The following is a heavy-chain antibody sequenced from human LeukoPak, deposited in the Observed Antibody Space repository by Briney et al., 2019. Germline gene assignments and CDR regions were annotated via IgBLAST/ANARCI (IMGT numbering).Heavy chain of an antibody. J-gene: IGHJ6*03. Sequence: GASVKVSWKASGYTFTSYGISWVRQAAGQGLEWKGWISAYNGNTNYAQKLQGRVTMTTDTSTSTAYMELRSLRSDDTAVYYCAIGSSGWYVGAYYMDVWGKGTTVTISS. CDR2: ISAYNGNT. CDR3: AIGSSGWYVGAYYMDV. CDR1: GYTFTSYG. D-gene: IGHD6-19*01. V-gene: IGHV1-18*01.